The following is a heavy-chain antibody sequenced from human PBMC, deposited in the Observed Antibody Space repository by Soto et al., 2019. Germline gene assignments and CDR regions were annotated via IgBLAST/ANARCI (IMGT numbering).Heavy chain of an antibody. CDR2: ISGSGGST. CDR1: GFTFSSYA. CDR3: AKGTYDFWSGYYSQDYYYMDV. D-gene: IGHD3-3*01. J-gene: IGHJ6*03. V-gene: IGHV3-23*01. Sequence: VQLLESGGGLVQPGGSLRLSCAASGFTFSSYAMSWVRQAPGKGLEWVSAISGSGGSTYYADSVKGRFTISRDNSKNTLYLQMNSLRAEDTAVYYCAKGTYDFWSGYYSQDYYYMDVWGKGTTVTVSS.